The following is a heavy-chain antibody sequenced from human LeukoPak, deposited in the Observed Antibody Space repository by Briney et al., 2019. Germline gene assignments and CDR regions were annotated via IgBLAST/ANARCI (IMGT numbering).Heavy chain of an antibody. J-gene: IGHJ5*02. CDR3: AGQTYGP. D-gene: IGHD4-17*01. CDR2: MNPKSGNT. V-gene: IGHV1-8*01. Sequence: GASVKVSCKASGYTFTSYDINWVGPATGQGLEGVGWMNPKSGNTGYAQKFQGRVAMTRNTSISTAYMELSSLRSEDTAVYYCAGQTYGPWGQGTLVTVSS. CDR1: GYTFTSYD.